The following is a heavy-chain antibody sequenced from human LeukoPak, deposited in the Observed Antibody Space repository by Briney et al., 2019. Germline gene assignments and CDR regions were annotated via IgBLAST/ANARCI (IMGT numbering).Heavy chain of an antibody. V-gene: IGHV4-39*01. D-gene: IGHD4/OR15-4a*01. CDR3: ARHASRMVARGLNFDY. J-gene: IGHJ4*02. CDR1: GGSISSSSYY. CDR2: IYYSGST. Sequence: SETLSLTCTVSGGSISSSSYYWGWIRQPPGKGLEWIGSIYYSGSTYYNPSLKSRVTISVDTSKNQFSLKLSSVTAADTAVYYCARHASRMVARGLNFDYWGQGTLVTVSS.